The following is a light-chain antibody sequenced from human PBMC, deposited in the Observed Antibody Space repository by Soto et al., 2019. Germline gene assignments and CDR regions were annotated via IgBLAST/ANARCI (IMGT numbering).Light chain of an antibody. CDR2: DAS. CDR1: QSISSW. J-gene: IGKJ1*01. CDR3: MQPLQTPRT. Sequence: DIQMIQSPSTLSASVGDRVTITCRASQSISSWLAWYQQKPGKAPKLLIYDASSLESGVPSRFSGSGSGTDCTLKISRVEAEDVGVYYCMQPLQTPRTFGQGTKVDIK. V-gene: IGKV1-5*01.